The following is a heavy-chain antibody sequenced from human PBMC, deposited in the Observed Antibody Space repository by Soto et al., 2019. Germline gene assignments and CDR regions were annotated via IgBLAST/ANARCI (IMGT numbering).Heavy chain of an antibody. Sequence: EVQLLESGGELVQPGGSLRLYCVASGFTFRTNPMSWVRQDPGKGLEWVSGVSDSGAKTYYADSVKGRFTVSRDNSKNTVYVEMKSLRAEDTAVYYCARDFQCGGSGTGYFDNWGQGTLVTVSS. V-gene: IGHV3-23*01. D-gene: IGHD3-10*01. CDR3: ARDFQCGGSGTGYFDN. CDR2: VSDSGAKT. CDR1: GFTFRTNP. J-gene: IGHJ4*02.